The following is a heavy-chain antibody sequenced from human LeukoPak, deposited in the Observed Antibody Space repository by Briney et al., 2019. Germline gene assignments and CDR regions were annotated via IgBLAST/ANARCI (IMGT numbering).Heavy chain of an antibody. J-gene: IGHJ6*04. CDR2: INHSGST. Sequence: SETLSLTCAIYGGSFSGYYWSWIRQPPGKGLKWIGEINHSGSTNYNPSLKGRVTISVDTSKNQFSLKLSSMTAADTAVYYCRITMVRGAPQHVDVWGKGTTVTVSS. V-gene: IGHV4-34*01. CDR3: RITMVRGAPQHVDV. D-gene: IGHD3-10*01. CDR1: GGSFSGYY.